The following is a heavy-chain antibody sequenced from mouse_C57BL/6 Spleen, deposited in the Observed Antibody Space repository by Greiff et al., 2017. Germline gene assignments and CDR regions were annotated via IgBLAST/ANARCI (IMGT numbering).Heavy chain of an antibody. Sequence: VQLQQPGAELVKPGASVKMSCKASGYTFTSYWITWVKQRPGQGLEWIGDIYPGSGSTNYNEKFKSKATLTVDTSSSTAYMQLSSLTSEDSAVFYCARGGLYEGYGWYFDVWGTGTTVTVAS. CDR2: IYPGSGST. CDR1: GYTFTSYW. J-gene: IGHJ1*03. D-gene: IGHD2-3*01. CDR3: ARGGLYEGYGWYFDV. V-gene: IGHV1-55*01.